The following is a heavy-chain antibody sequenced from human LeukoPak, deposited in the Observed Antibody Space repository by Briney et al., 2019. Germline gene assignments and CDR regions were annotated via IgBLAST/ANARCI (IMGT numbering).Heavy chain of an antibody. CDR3: AKDLIGMFVY. V-gene: IGHV3-33*06. CDR1: GFTFSSYG. Sequence: PGGSLRLSCAASGFTFSSYGMHRVRQAPGKGLEWVAVIWYDGSNKYYADSVKGRFTISRDNSKNTLYLQMNSLRAEDTAVYYCAKDLIGMFVYWGQGTLVTVSS. J-gene: IGHJ4*02. CDR2: IWYDGSNK.